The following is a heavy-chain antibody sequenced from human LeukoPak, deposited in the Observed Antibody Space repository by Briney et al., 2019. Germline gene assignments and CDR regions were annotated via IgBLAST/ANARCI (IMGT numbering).Heavy chain of an antibody. CDR2: MNPNSGNT. Sequence: GASVKVSCKASGYTFTSYYMHWVRQAPGQGLEWMGWMNPNSGNTGYAQKFQGRVTMTRNTSISTAYMELSSLRSEDTAVYYCARGHVPYGSGSYYPQDFDYWGQGTLVTVSS. CDR3: ARGHVPYGSGSYYPQDFDY. CDR1: GYTFTSYY. J-gene: IGHJ4*02. V-gene: IGHV1-8*02. D-gene: IGHD3-10*01.